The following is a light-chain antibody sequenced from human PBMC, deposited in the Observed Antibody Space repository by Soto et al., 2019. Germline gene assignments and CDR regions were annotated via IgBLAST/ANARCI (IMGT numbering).Light chain of an antibody. J-gene: IGLJ2*01. V-gene: IGLV2-14*01. CDR3: SSYTSSRTRV. CDR2: DVR. Sequence: QSVLTQPASVSGSPGQSITISCTGTSSDVGGYNYVSWYQQHPGKAPKLMIYDVRNRPSGVSNRFSGSKSGNTASLTISGRQAEDEADYYCSSYTSSRTRVFGGGTKVTVL. CDR1: SSDVGGYNY.